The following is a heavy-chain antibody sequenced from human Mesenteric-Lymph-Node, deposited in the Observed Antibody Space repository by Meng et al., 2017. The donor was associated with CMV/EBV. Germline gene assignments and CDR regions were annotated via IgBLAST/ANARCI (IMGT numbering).Heavy chain of an antibody. CDR3: ARGSASGTYYLLDV. CDR2: IIPMFGTT. CDR1: GGTFSSYG. Sequence: SVKVSCKTSGGTFSSYGVTWVRQAPGQGLEWMGGIIPMFGTTNYAQKFQGRVTITTDESTSTAYMELTGLRSEDTAVYYCARGSASGTYYLLDVWGQGTTVTVSS. V-gene: IGHV1-69*05. D-gene: IGHD3-10*01. J-gene: IGHJ6*02.